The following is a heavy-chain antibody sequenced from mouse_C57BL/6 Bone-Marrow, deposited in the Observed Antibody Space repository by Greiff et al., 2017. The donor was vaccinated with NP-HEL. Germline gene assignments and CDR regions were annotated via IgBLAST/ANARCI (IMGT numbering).Heavy chain of an antibody. CDR2: IRSKSNNYAT. J-gene: IGHJ1*03. CDR3: VRHSYYYGSSWSDWYFDV. Sequence: EADGGLVQPKGSLKLSCAASGFSFNTYAMNWVRQAPGKGLEWVARIRSKSNNYATYYADSVKDRFTISRDDSESMLYLQMNNLKTEDTAMYYCVRHSYYYGSSWSDWYFDVWGTGTTVTVSS. D-gene: IGHD1-1*01. V-gene: IGHV10-1*01. CDR1: GFSFNTYA.